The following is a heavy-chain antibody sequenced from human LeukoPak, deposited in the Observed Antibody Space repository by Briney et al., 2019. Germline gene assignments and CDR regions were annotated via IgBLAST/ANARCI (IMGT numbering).Heavy chain of an antibody. V-gene: IGHV3-13*01. D-gene: IGHD4-17*01. CDR2: IGTADDT. CDR1: GFTFSDYD. J-gene: IGHJ6*03. Sequence: GGSLRLSCAASGFTFSDYDMHWVRQATGKGLEWVSAIGTADDTYYPGSVKGRFTISRDNAKNSLYLQMNSLRAEDTAVYYCARDRSLYGDYDYYYYMDVWGKGTTVTISS. CDR3: ARDRSLYGDYDYYYYMDV.